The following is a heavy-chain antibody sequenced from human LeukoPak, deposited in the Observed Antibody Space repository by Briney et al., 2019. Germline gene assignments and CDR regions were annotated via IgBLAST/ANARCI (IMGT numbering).Heavy chain of an antibody. D-gene: IGHD3-3*01. V-gene: IGHV4-59*01. Sequence: SETLSLTCTVSGGSISSYYWSWIRQPPGKGLEWIGYIYYSGSTNYNPSLKSRVTISVDTSKNQFSLKLSSVTAADTAVYYCARRIYDFWSGYYYFDYWGQGTLVTVSS. CDR1: GGSISSYY. CDR3: ARRIYDFWSGYYYFDY. CDR2: IYYSGST. J-gene: IGHJ4*02.